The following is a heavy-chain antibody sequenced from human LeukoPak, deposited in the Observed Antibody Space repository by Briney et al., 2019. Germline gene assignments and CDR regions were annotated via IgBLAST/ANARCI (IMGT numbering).Heavy chain of an antibody. CDR1: GGSISSSSYY. V-gene: IGHV4-39*01. D-gene: IGHD3-22*01. CDR2: IYYSGST. CDR3: ARQRITMIVVVIRRSYYFDY. J-gene: IGHJ4*02. Sequence: SGTLSLTCAVSGGSISSSSYYWGWIRQPPGKGLEWIGSIYYSGSTYYNPSLKSRVTISVDTSKNQFSLKLSSVTAADTAVYYCARQRITMIVVVIRRSYYFDYWGQGTLVTVSS.